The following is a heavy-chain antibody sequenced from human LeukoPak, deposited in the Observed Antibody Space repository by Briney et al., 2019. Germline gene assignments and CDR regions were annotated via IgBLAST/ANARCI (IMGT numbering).Heavy chain of an antibody. J-gene: IGHJ5*02. V-gene: IGHV4-34*01. Sequence: SETLSLTCAVYGGSFGGYYWSWIRQPPGKGLEWIGEINHSGSTNYNPSLKSRVTISVDTSKNQFSLKLSSVTAADTAVYYCATRYYDSSGYSNWFDPWGQGTLVTVSS. CDR1: GGSFGGYY. D-gene: IGHD3-22*01. CDR2: INHSGST. CDR3: ATRYYDSSGYSNWFDP.